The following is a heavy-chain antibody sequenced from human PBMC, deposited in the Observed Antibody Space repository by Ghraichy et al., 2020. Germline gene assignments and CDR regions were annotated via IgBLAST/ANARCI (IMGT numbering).Heavy chain of an antibody. CDR2: IKQDGSET. V-gene: IGHV3-7*03. J-gene: IGHJ4*02. D-gene: IGHD2-15*01. CDR3: AKNSGDSSYSGPQY. Sequence: GGSLRLSCATSGYTFSHFWMSWVRQTPGKGPEWVANIKQDGSETHYVDSVKGRFTISRDNAKNSLFLHMNSLRAEDTAIYYCAKNSGDSSYSGPQYWGQGTLVTVSS. CDR1: GYTFSHFW.